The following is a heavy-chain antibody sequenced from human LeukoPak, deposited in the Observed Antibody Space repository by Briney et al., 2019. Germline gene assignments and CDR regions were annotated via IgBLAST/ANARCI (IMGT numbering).Heavy chain of an antibody. D-gene: IGHD6-19*01. CDR2: IYSGGRT. J-gene: IGHJ4*02. CDR1: VFTVSSNH. Sequence: PGGSLRLSCATSVFTVSSNHINWVRQAPGKGLEWVSIIYSGGRTYSTDSVKGRFTISRDSSKNTVYLQMNSLRVEDTAMYYCAGAPDSSGWYYRYWGQGTLVTVSS. CDR3: AGAPDSSGWYYRY. V-gene: IGHV3-53*01.